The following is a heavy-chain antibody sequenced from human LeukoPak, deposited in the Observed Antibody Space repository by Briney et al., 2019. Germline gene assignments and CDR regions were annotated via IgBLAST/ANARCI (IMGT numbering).Heavy chain of an antibody. CDR2: VRYDGGSN. V-gene: IGHV3-30*02. D-gene: IGHD2/OR15-2a*01. Sequence: GGSLRLSCAASRFTFTSYGMHWVRQAPGNGLEWVAYVRYDGGSNSYAGSVKGRFSISRDNSKNTLYLEMNGLRAEDTAVYYCVRGWGSTVYASAFDVWGQGTMVTVSS. CDR3: VRGWGSTVYASAFDV. CDR1: RFTFTSYG. J-gene: IGHJ3*01.